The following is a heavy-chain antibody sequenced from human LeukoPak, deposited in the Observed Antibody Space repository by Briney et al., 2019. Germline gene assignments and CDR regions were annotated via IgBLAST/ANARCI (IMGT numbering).Heavy chain of an antibody. CDR1: GFTFSSYG. D-gene: IGHD3-10*02. CDR3: AELGITKIGGV. Sequence: PGGSLRLSCAASGFTFSSYGMHWVRQAPGKGLEWVSVISYDGSNKYYADSVRGRFTISRDNSKNTLYLQMNSLRAEDTAVYYCAELGITKIGGVWGKGTTVTISS. CDR2: ISYDGSNK. J-gene: IGHJ6*04. V-gene: IGHV3-30*18.